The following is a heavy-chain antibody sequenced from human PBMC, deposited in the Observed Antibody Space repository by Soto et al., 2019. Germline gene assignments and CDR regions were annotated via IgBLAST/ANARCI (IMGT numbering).Heavy chain of an antibody. CDR1: GFTFSSYA. CDR2: LGGGDIDT. CDR3: AKDRMSYNSVWDPFDI. D-gene: IGHD1-26*01. V-gene: IGHV3-23*01. J-gene: IGHJ3*02. Sequence: EAHLLESGGGLVQPGGSLRLSCAASGFTFSSYAMNWVRQAPGKGLEWVSGLGGGDIDTHYADSVKGRFTISRDNAKSTLFLEMNSLRVDDTAVYYCAKDRMSYNSVWDPFDIWGQGTMVTVSP.